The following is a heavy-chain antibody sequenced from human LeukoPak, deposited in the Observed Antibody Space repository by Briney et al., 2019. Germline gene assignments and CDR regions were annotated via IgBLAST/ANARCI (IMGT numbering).Heavy chain of an antibody. D-gene: IGHD1-26*01. CDR2: ISASGSHT. Sequence: GGSLRLSCAASGFTFSSYAMNWVRQAPGKGLEWISSISASGSHTYYADSVKGRFTISRDNAKNSLYLQMNNLRAEDTAVYYCAKTPYSGLYYRFDYWGQGTLVTVST. CDR1: GFTFSSYA. J-gene: IGHJ4*02. CDR3: AKTPYSGLYYRFDY. V-gene: IGHV3-23*01.